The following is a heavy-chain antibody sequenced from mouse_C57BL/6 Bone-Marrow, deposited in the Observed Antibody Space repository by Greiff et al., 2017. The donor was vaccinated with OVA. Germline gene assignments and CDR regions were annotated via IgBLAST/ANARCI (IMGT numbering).Heavy chain of an antibody. CDR2: IYPGSGRT. V-gene: IGHV1-55*01. J-gene: IGHJ4*01. D-gene: IGHD1-1*01. CDR1: GYTFTSYW. CDR3: ARSGITTVEGDFAMDY. Sequence: VQLQQPGAGLVTPGASVKMSCKASGYTFTSYWITWVKQRPGQGLEWIGDIYPGSGRTNYNEKFKSKATLTVDTSSSTAYMQLSSLTSEDSAVYYCARSGITTVEGDFAMDYWGQGTSVTVSS.